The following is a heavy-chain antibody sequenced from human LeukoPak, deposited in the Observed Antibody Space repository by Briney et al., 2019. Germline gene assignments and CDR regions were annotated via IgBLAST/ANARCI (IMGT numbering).Heavy chain of an antibody. J-gene: IGHJ6*03. CDR1: GFTFSSYS. V-gene: IGHV3-23*01. CDR2: ISGSGGST. D-gene: IGHD6-19*01. CDR3: AKGGDIAVAGIYYYYMDV. Sequence: GGTLRLSCAASGFTFSSYSMSWVRQAPGKGLEWVSAISGSGGSTYYADSVKGRFTISRDNSKNTLYLQMNSLRAEDTAVYYCAKGGDIAVAGIYYYYMDVWGKGTTVTVSS.